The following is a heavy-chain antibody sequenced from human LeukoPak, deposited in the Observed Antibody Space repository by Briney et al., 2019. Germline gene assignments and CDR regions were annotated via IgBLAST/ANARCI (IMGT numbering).Heavy chain of an antibody. CDR1: GFTFSSYG. Sequence: PGGSLRLSCAASGFTFSSYGMHWVRQAPGKGLEWVAVIWYDGSNKYYADSVKGRFTISRDNAKNSLYLQMNSLRAEDTAVYYCARLKVAWGQGTLVTVSS. V-gene: IGHV3-33*01. J-gene: IGHJ5*02. CDR3: ARLKVA. CDR2: IWYDGSNK.